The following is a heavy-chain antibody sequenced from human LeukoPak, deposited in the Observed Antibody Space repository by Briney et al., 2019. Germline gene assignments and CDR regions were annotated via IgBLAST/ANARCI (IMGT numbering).Heavy chain of an antibody. J-gene: IGHJ5*02. CDR1: GFTVSSNY. D-gene: IGHD3-22*01. V-gene: IGHV3-66*01. CDR2: IYSGGST. Sequence: GGSLRLSCAASGFTVSSNYMSWVRQAPGKGLEWVSVIYSGGSTYYADSVKGRFTISRDNSKNTLYLQMNSLRAEDTAVYYCAREHYYDSSGYYVSGTNWFDPWGQGTLVTVSS. CDR3: AREHYYDSSGYYVSGTNWFDP.